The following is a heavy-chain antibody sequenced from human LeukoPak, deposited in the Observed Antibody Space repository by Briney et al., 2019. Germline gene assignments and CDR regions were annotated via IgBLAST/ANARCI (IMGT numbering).Heavy chain of an antibody. D-gene: IGHD1-26*01. CDR1: GSTFSSYV. V-gene: IGHV3-23*01. CDR2: ISGSGGST. CDR3: ARTIVGAAYYFDY. Sequence: GGSLRLSCAASGSTFSSYVMSWVRQAPGKGLEWVSGISGSGGSTNYADSVKGRFTISRDNSKNTLSLQMNSLRAEDTAVYYCARTIVGAAYYFDYWGQGTLVTVSS. J-gene: IGHJ4*02.